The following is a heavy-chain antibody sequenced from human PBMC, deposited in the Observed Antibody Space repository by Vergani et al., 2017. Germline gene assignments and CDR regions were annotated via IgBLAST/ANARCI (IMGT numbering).Heavy chain of an antibody. CDR1: GDSITNGGFS. V-gene: IGHV4-30-2*01. CDR2: IFPSGNS. Sequence: QLQLQESGSGLVKPSQTLSLTCAVSGDSITNGGFSWNWIRQPPGKGPEWIGYIFPSGNSDYNPSLKNRVSISLDKSKNQVSVWVNAVTAADAAVCFCSTASLRALVGYYYYMDVWGKGKTVVVSS. CDR3: STASLRALVGYYYYMDV. D-gene: IGHD3-16*02. J-gene: IGHJ6*03.